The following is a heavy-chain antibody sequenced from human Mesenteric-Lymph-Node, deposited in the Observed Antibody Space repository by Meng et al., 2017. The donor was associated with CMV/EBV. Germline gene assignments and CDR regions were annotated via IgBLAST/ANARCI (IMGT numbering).Heavy chain of an antibody. CDR3: ARAYCGNVACAPAY. D-gene: IGHD2-21*01. CDR1: GFTFSADW. CDR2: INPDGTEE. V-gene: IGHV3-7*04. Sequence: GGSLRLSCAASGFTFSADWMTWVRQAPGKGLEWVASINPDGTEEFYVDSVKGRFTLSRDNAKNSLFLQMSTLRVEDTAVYYCARAYCGNVACAPAYWGQGTLVTVSS. J-gene: IGHJ4*02.